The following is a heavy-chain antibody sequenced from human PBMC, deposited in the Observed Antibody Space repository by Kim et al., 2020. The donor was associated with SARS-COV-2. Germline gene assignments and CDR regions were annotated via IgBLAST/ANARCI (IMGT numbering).Heavy chain of an antibody. J-gene: IGHJ5*02. D-gene: IGHD2-21*01. CDR1: GFTFSSYS. CDR2: ISSSSSTI. V-gene: IGHV3-48*04. Sequence: GGSLRLSCAASGFTFSSYSMNWVRQAPGKGLEWVSYISSSSSTIYYADSVKGRFTISRDNAKNSLYLQMNSLRAEDTAVYYCARSRGEIDPWGQGTLVTVSS. CDR3: ARSRGEIDP.